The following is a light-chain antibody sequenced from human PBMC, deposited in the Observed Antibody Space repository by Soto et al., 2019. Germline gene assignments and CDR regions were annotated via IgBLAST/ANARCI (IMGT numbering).Light chain of an antibody. V-gene: IGKV1-33*01. Sequence: DIQMTQSPSSLSASVGDRVTITCQASQDISNYLNWYQQKPGKAPKLLIYDASNLETGVPSRFSGSGSGTDLTFTISSLQPEDIATYCCQQYDNLPLTFGGGT. CDR3: QQYDNLPLT. J-gene: IGKJ4*01. CDR1: QDISNY. CDR2: DAS.